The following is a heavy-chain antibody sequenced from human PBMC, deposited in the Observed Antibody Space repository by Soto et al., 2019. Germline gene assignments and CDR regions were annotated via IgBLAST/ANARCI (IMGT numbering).Heavy chain of an antibody. CDR1: GGSISSSSYF. Sequence: SETLSLTCTVSGGSISSSSYFWGWVRQPPGKGLEWIGSIYYSGTTYYNPSLKSRVTISVDTSKNQFALNLSSVTAADTAVYYCARLSSWSGYYTYQSYYMDVWGKGTTVTVSS. V-gene: IGHV4-39*01. CDR2: IYYSGTT. CDR3: ARLSSWSGYYTYQSYYMDV. D-gene: IGHD3-3*01. J-gene: IGHJ6*03.